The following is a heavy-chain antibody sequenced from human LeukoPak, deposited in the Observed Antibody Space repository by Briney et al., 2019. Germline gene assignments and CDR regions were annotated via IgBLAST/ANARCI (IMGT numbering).Heavy chain of an antibody. V-gene: IGHV4-59*08. CDR1: GVSISSYY. J-gene: IGHJ4*02. CDR3: ARLKGEASVTERFDY. Sequence: SETLSLTCTVSGVSISSYYWTWIRQPPGKGLEWIGYIHYSGTTSHNPSLKSRVSLSVDTSKSQFSLKVSSVTAADTAVYYCARLKGEASVTERFDYWGQGTLVTVSA. D-gene: IGHD3-16*01. CDR2: IHYSGTT.